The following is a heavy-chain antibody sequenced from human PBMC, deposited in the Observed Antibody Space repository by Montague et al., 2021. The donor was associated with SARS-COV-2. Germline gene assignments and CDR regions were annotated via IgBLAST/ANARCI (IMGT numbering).Heavy chain of an antibody. CDR1: GFTFSSYG. D-gene: IGHD6-13*01. J-gene: IGHJ4*02. Sequence: SLRLSCAASGFTFSSYGMHWVRQAPGKGLEWATLISYDGSNKYYADSVKGRFTISRDNSKNTLYLQMSSLRAEDTAVYYCARGTAAGTNFDYWGQGTLVTVSS. V-gene: IGHV3-30-3*01. CDR3: ARGTAAGTNFDY. CDR2: ISYDGSNK.